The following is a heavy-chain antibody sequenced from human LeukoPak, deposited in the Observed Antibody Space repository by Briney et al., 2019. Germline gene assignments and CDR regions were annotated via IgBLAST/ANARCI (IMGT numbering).Heavy chain of an antibody. CDR3: ASPYYFDY. V-gene: IGHV1-2*02. CDR1: GYTFTGYY. CDR2: INPDSGGT. J-gene: IGHJ4*02. Sequence: GASVKASCKASGYTFTGYYMHWVRQDPGQGLEWMGWINPDSGGTNYAQKFQGRVTMTRDTSISTAYMELSSLRSDDTAVYYCASPYYFDYWGQGTLVTVSS.